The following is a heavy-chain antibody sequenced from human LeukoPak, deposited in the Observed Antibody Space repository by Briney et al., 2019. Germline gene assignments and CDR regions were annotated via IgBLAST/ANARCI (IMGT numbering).Heavy chain of an antibody. CDR3: ARRYCSGGSCYSERGAFDI. D-gene: IGHD2-15*01. CDR2: IFYSGST. Sequence: SETLSLTCTVSGGSISTSNYYWGWIRQPPGKGLEWIGNIFYSGSTYYSPSLKSRVTISVDTSKNQFSLKLSSVTAADTAVYYCARRYCSGGSCYSERGAFDIWGQGTMVTVSS. J-gene: IGHJ3*02. CDR1: GGSISTSNYY. V-gene: IGHV4-39*07.